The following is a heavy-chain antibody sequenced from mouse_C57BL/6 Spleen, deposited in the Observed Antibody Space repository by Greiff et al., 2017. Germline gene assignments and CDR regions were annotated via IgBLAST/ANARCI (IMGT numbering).Heavy chain of an antibody. D-gene: IGHD1-1*01. CDR1: GYSITSGYY. CDR2: IPYDGNN. CDR3: ARGDYGSSFDY. Sequence: EVKLLQSGPGLVKPSPSLSLTCSVTGYSITSGYYWNWIRQFPGNKLEWMGYIPYDGNNNYNPSLKNPTSFTRDTSKNRVVLKLKSVTTEDSATYDCARGDYGSSFDYWGQGTTLTVSS. V-gene: IGHV3-6*01. J-gene: IGHJ2*01.